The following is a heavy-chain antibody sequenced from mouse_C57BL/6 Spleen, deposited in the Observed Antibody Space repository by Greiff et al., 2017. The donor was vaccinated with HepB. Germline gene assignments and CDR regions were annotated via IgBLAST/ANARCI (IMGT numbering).Heavy chain of an antibody. CDR1: GFTFSDYG. CDR3: ARHGSSYDWYFDV. J-gene: IGHJ1*03. V-gene: IGHV5-17*01. CDR2: ISSGSSTI. Sequence: DVHLVESGGGLVKPGGSLKLSCAASGFTFSDYGMHWVRQAPEKGLEWVAYISSGSSTIYYADTVKGRFTISRDNAKNTLFLQMTSLRSEDTAMYYCARHGSSYDWYFDVWGTGTTVTVSS. D-gene: IGHD1-1*01.